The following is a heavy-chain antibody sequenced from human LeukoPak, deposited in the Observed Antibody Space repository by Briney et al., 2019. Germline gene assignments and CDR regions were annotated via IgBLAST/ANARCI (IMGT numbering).Heavy chain of an antibody. CDR2: ISYDGTNK. Sequence: TGGSLRLSCAASGFTFSNYAMHWVRQAPGKGLEWVAVISYDGTNKYYADSVKGQFTMSRDNSKNTLYLQMNSLRAEDTAVYYCARAGYCSSTSCYRPPDYWGQGTLVTVSS. V-gene: IGHV3-30-3*01. D-gene: IGHD2-2*01. J-gene: IGHJ4*02. CDR1: GFTFSNYA. CDR3: ARAGYCSSTSCYRPPDY.